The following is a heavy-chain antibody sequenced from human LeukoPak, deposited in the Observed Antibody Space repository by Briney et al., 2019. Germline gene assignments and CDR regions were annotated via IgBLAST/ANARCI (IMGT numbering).Heavy chain of an antibody. Sequence: PGRSLRLSCTASGFTFGDYAMSWVRQAPGKGLEWVGFIRSKAYGGTTEYAASVKGRFTISRDDSKSIAYLQMNSLKTEDTAVYYCTRARGYPGGRVYYFDYWGQGTLVTVSS. CDR2: IRSKAYGGTT. CDR1: GFTFGDYA. J-gene: IGHJ4*02. V-gene: IGHV3-49*04. D-gene: IGHD3-16*01. CDR3: TRARGYPGGRVYYFDY.